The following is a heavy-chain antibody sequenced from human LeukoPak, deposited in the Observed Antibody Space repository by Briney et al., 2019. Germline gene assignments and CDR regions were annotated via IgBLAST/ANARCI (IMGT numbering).Heavy chain of an antibody. D-gene: IGHD6-13*01. CDR2: ISWNSGSI. CDR1: GFTLDDYA. Sequence: PGGSLRLSCAASGFTLDDYAMHWVRHAPAKGLEWVSGISWNSGSIEYADSVKGRFTISRDNAKISLYLQMNSLRAEDTALYYCAKMGYSSSWYVGAFDIWGQGTMVTVSS. CDR3: AKMGYSSSWYVGAFDI. J-gene: IGHJ3*02. V-gene: IGHV3-9*01.